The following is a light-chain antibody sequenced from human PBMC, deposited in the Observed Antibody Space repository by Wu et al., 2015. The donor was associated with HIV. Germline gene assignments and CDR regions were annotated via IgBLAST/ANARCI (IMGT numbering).Light chain of an antibody. Sequence: QMTQSPSSLSASVGDRVTITCRASQGIGQLFSLVSAETREIPKLLIYAASTLQSGVPSRFSGSGFGADFTLTITTLQPEDVATYYCQRYNSAPRTFG. CDR1: QGIGQL. CDR2: AAS. V-gene: IGKV1-27*01. J-gene: IGKJ1*01. CDR3: QRYNSAPRT.